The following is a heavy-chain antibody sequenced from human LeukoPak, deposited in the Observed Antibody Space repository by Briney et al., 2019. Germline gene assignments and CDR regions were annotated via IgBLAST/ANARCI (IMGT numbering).Heavy chain of an antibody. V-gene: IGHV4-34*01. CDR3: ARHSELELRDYAFDI. J-gene: IGHJ3*02. CDR1: GGSFSGYY. Sequence: SETLSLTCAVYGGSFSGYYWSWIRQPPGKGLEWIGEINHSGSTNYNPSLKSRVTISVDTSKNQFSLKLSSVTAADTAVYYCARHSELELRDYAFDIWGQGAMVTVSS. D-gene: IGHD1-7*01. CDR2: INHSGST.